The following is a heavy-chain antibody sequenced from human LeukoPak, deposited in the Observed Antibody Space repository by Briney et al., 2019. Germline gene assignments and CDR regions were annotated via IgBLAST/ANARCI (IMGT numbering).Heavy chain of an antibody. CDR2: IVTTGDT. CDR3: ARGLYYYDSSGYYGDTFDV. J-gene: IGHJ3*01. D-gene: IGHD3-22*01. V-gene: IGHV3-13*04. Sequence: GSLSLSCAASGFTFSSYDMHWVRQPTGKGLEWVSGIVTTGDTYYPGSVKGRFTISRENAKNALYLQMNSLRAGDTAVYYCARGLYYYDSSGYYGDTFDVWGQGTMVIVSS. CDR1: GFTFSSYD.